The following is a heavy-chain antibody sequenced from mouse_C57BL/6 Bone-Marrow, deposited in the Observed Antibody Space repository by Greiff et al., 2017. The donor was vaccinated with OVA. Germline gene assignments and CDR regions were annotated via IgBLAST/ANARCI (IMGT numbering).Heavy chain of an antibody. CDR3: ARSWLLSFAY. J-gene: IGHJ3*01. CDR1: GYTFTSYW. Sequence: QVQLKEPGAELVKPGASVKLSCKASGYTFTSYWMHWVKQRPGQGLEWIGMIHPNSGSTNYNEKFKSKATLTVDKSSSTAYMQLSSLTSEDSAVYYCARSWLLSFAYWGQGPLVTVSA. D-gene: IGHD2-3*01. V-gene: IGHV1-64*01. CDR2: IHPNSGST.